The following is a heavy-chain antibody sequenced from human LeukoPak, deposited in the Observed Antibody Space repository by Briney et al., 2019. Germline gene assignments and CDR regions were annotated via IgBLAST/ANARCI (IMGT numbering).Heavy chain of an antibody. J-gene: IGHJ4*02. V-gene: IGHV3-23*01. Sequence: SGGSLRLSCAASGFTFSSYAMSWVCQAPGKGLEWVSAISGSGGYTYYADSVQGRFTISRDNSKSTLCLQMNSLRAEDTAVYYCAKQLGYCSDGSCYFPYWGQGTLVTVSS. CDR3: AKQLGYCSDGSCYFPY. D-gene: IGHD2-15*01. CDR2: ISGSGGYT. CDR1: GFTFSSYA.